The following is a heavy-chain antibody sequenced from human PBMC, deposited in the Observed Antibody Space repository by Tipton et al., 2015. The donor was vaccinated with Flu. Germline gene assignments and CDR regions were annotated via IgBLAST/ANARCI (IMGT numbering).Heavy chain of an antibody. Sequence: TLSLTCTVSGYSVTGGYYRGWIRQPPGKGLEYIGYMFHSGSTYYNPALRSRVTISVDTSKNQFSLKLSSVTAADTAVYYCAREGVGNAFDIWGQGTMVTVSS. D-gene: IGHD1-26*01. CDR3: AREGVGNAFDI. J-gene: IGHJ3*02. V-gene: IGHV4-38-2*02. CDR2: MFHSGST. CDR1: GYSVTGGYY.